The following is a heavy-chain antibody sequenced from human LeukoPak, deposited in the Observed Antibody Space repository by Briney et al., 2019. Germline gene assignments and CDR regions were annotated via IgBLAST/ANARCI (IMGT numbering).Heavy chain of an antibody. J-gene: IGHJ4*02. V-gene: IGHV3-23*01. CDR3: AKRSGYLFDY. CDR1: GFTFSSYG. D-gene: IGHD3-22*01. CDR2: ISGSGGST. Sequence: GGTLRLSCAASGFTFSSYGMSWVRQAPGKGLEWVSAISGSGGSTYYADSVKGRFTISRDNSKNTLYPQMNSLRAEDTAVYYCAKRSGYLFDYWGQGTLVTVSS.